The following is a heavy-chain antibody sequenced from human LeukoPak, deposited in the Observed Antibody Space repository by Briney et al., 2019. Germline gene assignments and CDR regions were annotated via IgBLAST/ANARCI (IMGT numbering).Heavy chain of an antibody. J-gene: IGHJ4*02. V-gene: IGHV3-23*01. D-gene: IGHD2-15*01. CDR2: IRGSDYST. CDR3: AKQGCSGGSCYFDY. Sequence: GGSLRLSCAASGFTFSNYAMSRVRQAPGKGLEWVSGIRGSDYSTYYADSVQGRFTISRDNSKTTLSLQMNSLSAEDTAVYTCAKQGCSGGSCYFDYWGQGTLVTVSS. CDR1: GFTFSNYA.